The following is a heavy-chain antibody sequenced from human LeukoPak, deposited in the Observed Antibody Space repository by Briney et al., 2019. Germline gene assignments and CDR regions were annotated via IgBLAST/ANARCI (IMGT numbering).Heavy chain of an antibody. V-gene: IGHV4-59*01. CDR3: ARNYYDSSGHGGFDP. D-gene: IGHD3-22*01. CDR2: IYYTART. J-gene: IGHJ5*02. Sequence: YIYYTARTNYHPSLKRPVTISVDTSKNQFSLKLSSVTAADTAVYYCARNYYDSSGHGGFDPWGQGTLVTVSS.